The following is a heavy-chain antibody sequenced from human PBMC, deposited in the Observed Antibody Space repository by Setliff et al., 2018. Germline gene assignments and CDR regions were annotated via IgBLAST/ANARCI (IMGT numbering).Heavy chain of an antibody. CDR3: ARRTGFAVAGFDH. J-gene: IGHJ4*02. V-gene: IGHV5-51*01. D-gene: IGHD6-19*01. Sequence: GESLKISCKGSGYSFSRHWIGWVRQVPGKGLEWIGIIYPGDSDFRYSPSFQGQVTISADKSINTAYLQWSNLKASDTAIYYCARRTGFAVAGFDHWGQGTLVTVS. CDR1: GYSFSRHW. CDR2: IYPGDSDF.